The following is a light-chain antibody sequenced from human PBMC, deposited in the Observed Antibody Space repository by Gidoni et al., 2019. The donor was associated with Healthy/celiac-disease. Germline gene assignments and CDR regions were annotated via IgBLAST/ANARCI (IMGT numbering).Light chain of an antibody. CDR1: QSLLHSNGYNY. J-gene: IGKJ1*01. CDR2: LGS. CDR3: MQALQTPWT. V-gene: IGKV2-28*01. Sequence: DMVMTQSPLSLPVTPGEPASISCRSSQSLLHSNGYNYLDWYLQKPGQSPQLLIYLGSNRASGVPDMFSGSGSGTDFTLKISRVEAEDVGVYYCMQALQTPWTFXXXTKVEIK.